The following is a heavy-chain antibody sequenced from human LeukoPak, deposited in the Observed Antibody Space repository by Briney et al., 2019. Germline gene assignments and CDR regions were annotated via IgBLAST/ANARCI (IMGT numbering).Heavy chain of an antibody. CDR3: AKGTGGYSSGGYFDY. CDR1: GFTFDDYA. CDR2: ISWNSGSI. Sequence: PGRSLRLSCAASGFTFDDYAMHWVRQAPGKGLEWVSGISWNSGSIGYADSVKGRFTISRDNAKSSLYLQMNSLRAEDMALYYCAKGTGGYSSGGYFDYWGQGALVTVSS. V-gene: IGHV3-9*03. J-gene: IGHJ4*02. D-gene: IGHD6-19*01.